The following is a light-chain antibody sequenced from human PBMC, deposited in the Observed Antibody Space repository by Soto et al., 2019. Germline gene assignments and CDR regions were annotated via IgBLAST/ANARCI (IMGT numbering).Light chain of an antibody. CDR1: QSVSSN. J-gene: IGKJ4*01. CDR2: GAS. Sequence: ERVMTQSRASPAVTPGERATLSCRASQSVSSNLAWYQQKPGQAPRLLIYGASTRATGIPARFSGSGSGTEFTLTISSRLHEDFADYYCHQHKNWPPLTFGGGTKVDIK. V-gene: IGKV3-15*01. CDR3: HQHKNWPPLT.